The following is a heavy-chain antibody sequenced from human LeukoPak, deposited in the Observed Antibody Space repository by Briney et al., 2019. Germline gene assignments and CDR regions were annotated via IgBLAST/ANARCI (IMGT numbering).Heavy chain of an antibody. J-gene: IGHJ4*02. V-gene: IGHV4-59*01. Sequence: PSETLSLTCTVSGGSNSGYHWSWIRQPPGKGLEWIGYIFYRGSTNYNPSLKSRVTISVDTSKNRFSLKLSSVTAADTAVYYCARGEWDLLFDYWGQGTLVTVSS. CDR1: GGSNSGYH. CDR2: IFYRGST. CDR3: ARGEWDLLFDY. D-gene: IGHD1-26*01.